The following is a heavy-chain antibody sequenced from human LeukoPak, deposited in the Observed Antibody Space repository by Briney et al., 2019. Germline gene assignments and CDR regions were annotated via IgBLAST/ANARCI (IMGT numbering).Heavy chain of an antibody. J-gene: IGHJ4*02. Sequence: PSETLSLTCTVSGDSITAPKWWSRVRQAPGEGLEWIGEIYHDRTTSFNPSLKSRLTISVDKSANQFFLNLNSVSATDTAVYYCVGRGLYGGTWLFEYWGQGALVTVSS. CDR2: IYHDRTT. CDR1: GDSITAPKW. V-gene: IGHV4-4*02. CDR3: VGRGLYGGTWLFEY. D-gene: IGHD2-8*01.